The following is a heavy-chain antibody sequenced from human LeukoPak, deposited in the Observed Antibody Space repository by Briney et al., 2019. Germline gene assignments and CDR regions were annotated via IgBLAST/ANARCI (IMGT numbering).Heavy chain of an antibody. D-gene: IGHD3-10*01. V-gene: IGHV4-38-2*02. Sequence: SETLSLTCTVSGYSLSSGYYWGWIRQPPGKGLEWIGSVDHSGGTYYNPSLRSRVSISVDTSKNQFSLKLSSVTAADTAVYSCAGFTFFRGVITFDYWGQGTLVTVSS. CDR3: AGFTFFRGVITFDY. J-gene: IGHJ4*02. CDR2: VDHSGGT. CDR1: GYSLSSGYY.